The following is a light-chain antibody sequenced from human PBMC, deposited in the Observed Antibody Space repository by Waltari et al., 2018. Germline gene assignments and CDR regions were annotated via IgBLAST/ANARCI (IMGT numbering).Light chain of an antibody. Sequence: QSALTQPASVSGSPGQSVTISCTGTSSDVGGYNFVSWYQQHPGRAPKLMSYDVTQRPSGVSTRFSGSKSGDTASLTISGLQAADEAEYYCSSYSSTNTVVFGGGTQLTV. J-gene: IGLJ3*02. CDR3: SSYSSTNTVV. V-gene: IGLV2-14*03. CDR1: SSDVGGYNF. CDR2: DVT.